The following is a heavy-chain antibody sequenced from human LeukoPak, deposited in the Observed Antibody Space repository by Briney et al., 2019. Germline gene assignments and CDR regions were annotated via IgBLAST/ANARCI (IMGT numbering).Heavy chain of an antibody. CDR2: ITRSSTTI. J-gene: IGHJ3*02. CDR3: ARGSGSSGFDAFDI. Sequence: AGGSLRLSCAASGFNFSIYSMNWVRQAPGKGLEWVSYITRSSTTIYYADSVKGRFTISRDNAKNSVYLQMNSLRAEDTAVYYCARGSGSSGFDAFDIWGQGSMVTVSS. D-gene: IGHD3-22*01. V-gene: IGHV3-48*04. CDR1: GFNFSIYS.